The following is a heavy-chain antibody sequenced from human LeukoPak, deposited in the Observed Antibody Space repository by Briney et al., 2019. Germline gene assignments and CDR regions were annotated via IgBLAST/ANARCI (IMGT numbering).Heavy chain of an antibody. V-gene: IGHV4-39*01. CDR3: ARVTTVTRADWYFDL. J-gene: IGHJ2*01. CDR1: GGSISSSSYY. Sequence: PSETLSLTCTVSGGSISSSSYYWGWIRQPPGKGLEWIGSVHYSGSTYYNPSLKGRVTISVDTSKNQFSLKLSSVTAADTAVYYCARVTTVTRADWYFDLWGRGTLVTVSS. D-gene: IGHD4-17*01. CDR2: VHYSGST.